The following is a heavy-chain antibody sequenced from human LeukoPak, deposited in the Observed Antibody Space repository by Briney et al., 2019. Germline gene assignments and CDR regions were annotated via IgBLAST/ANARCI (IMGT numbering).Heavy chain of an antibody. V-gene: IGHV1-46*03. J-gene: IGHJ4*02. Sequence: ASVKVSCKXSGYTFTSYYMHWVRQAPGQGLEWMGIINPNGGSTSYAQKFQGRVTITRDTSTTTVYVELSSLRSEDTAVYYCARVECSGGRCYTTHNFDYWGQGTLVTVSS. CDR1: GYTFTSYY. CDR2: INPNGGST. CDR3: ARVECSGGRCYTTHNFDY. D-gene: IGHD2-15*01.